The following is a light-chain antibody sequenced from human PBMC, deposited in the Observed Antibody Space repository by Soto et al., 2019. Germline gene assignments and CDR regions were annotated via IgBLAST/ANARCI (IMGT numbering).Light chain of an antibody. CDR2: LGS. J-gene: IGKJ1*01. CDR1: QSLLHSNGYNY. CDR3: MQALRTQWT. V-gene: IGKV2-28*01. Sequence: DLVMTQSPLSLTVTPGEPASISCRSSQSLLHSNGYNYLDWYLQKPGQSPQLLIYLGSNRASGVHGRFSATGSGTDFTLKISRVQAEDVGVYYCMQALRTQWTFGQGTKVEIK.